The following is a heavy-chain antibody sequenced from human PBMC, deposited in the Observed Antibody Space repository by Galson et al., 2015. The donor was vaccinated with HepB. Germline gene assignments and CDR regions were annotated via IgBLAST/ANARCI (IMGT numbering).Heavy chain of an antibody. Sequence: SLRLSCAASGFTFSSYSMNWVRQAPGRGLEWASYISSSSSTIYYADSVKGRFTISRDNAKNSLYLQMNSLRDEDTAVYYCAREGGKVYYYYYGMDVWGQGTTVTVSS. V-gene: IGHV3-48*02. D-gene: IGHD3-16*01. CDR3: AREGGKVYYYYYGMDV. CDR2: ISSSSSTI. J-gene: IGHJ6*02. CDR1: GFTFSSYS.